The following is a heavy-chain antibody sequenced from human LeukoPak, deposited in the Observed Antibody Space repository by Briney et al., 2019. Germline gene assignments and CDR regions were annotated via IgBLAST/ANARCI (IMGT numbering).Heavy chain of an antibody. CDR3: AKDAQYSSSWYGFDY. Sequence: PGGSLRLSCAASGFTVSSNYMSWVRQAPGKGLEWVSGISGSGGSTYYADSVKGRFTISRDNSKNTLYLRLNSLRAEDTAVYYCAKDAQYSSSWYGFDYWGQGTLVTVSS. V-gene: IGHV3-23*01. CDR2: ISGSGGST. D-gene: IGHD6-13*01. J-gene: IGHJ4*02. CDR1: GFTVSSNY.